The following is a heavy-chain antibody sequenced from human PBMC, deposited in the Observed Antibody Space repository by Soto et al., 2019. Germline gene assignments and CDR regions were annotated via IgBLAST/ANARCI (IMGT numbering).Heavy chain of an antibody. J-gene: IGHJ6*02. D-gene: IGHD3-3*01. CDR1: GFTFSSYS. CDR3: ARDRRTIFGVVLTNYYGMDV. V-gene: IGHV3-21*01. CDR2: ISSSSSYI. Sequence: EVQLVESGGGLVKPGGSLRLSCAASGFTFSSYSMNWVRQAPGKGLEWVSSISSSSSYIYYADSVKGRFTISRDNAKNSLYLQMNSLRAEDTAVYYCARDRRTIFGVVLTNYYGMDVWGQGTTVTVSS.